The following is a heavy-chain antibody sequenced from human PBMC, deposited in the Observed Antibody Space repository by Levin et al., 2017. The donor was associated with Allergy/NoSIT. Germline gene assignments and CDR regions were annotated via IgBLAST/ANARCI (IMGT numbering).Heavy chain of an antibody. V-gene: IGHV1-3*01. CDR3: ARRAAGYCDATICSTPLDL. D-gene: IGHD2-2*03. CDR1: GYTFTAHA. Sequence: GESLKISCKASGYTFTAHAIHWVRQAPGQRLEWMGWINGDNGDRKCSQKFQGRVTITRDRSASTAHIELTSLRSEDTAVYYCARRAAGYCDATICSTPLDLWGQGTLVTVSS. J-gene: IGHJ5*02. CDR2: INGDNGDR.